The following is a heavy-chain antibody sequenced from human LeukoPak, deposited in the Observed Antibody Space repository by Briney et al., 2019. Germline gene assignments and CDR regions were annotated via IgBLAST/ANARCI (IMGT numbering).Heavy chain of an antibody. CDR3: ARGEVSGGYCSGGSCSPRWFDP. CDR2: INHSGST. Sequence: PSETLSLTCTVSGYSISSGYYWSWIRQPPGKGLEWIGEINHSGSTNYNPSLKSRVTISVDTSKNQFSLKLSSVTAADTAVYYCARGEVSGGYCSGGSCSPRWFDPWGQGTLVTVSS. V-gene: IGHV4-38-2*02. D-gene: IGHD2-15*01. J-gene: IGHJ5*02. CDR1: GYSISSGYY.